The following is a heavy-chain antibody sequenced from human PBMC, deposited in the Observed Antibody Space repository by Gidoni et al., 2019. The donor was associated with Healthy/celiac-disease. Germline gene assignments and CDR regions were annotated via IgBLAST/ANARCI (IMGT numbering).Heavy chain of an antibody. V-gene: IGHV3-21*06. CDR3: ASLAVAGHNWFDP. Sequence: EVQLVESGGGLVKPGGSLRLSCAASGFTFSSYSMNWVRQAPGKGLEWGSSISSSSSYIYYADSVKGRFTISRDNAKNSLYLQMNSLRAEDTAVYYCASLAVAGHNWFDPWGQGTLVTVSS. CDR2: ISSSSSYI. CDR1: GFTFSSYS. D-gene: IGHD6-19*01. J-gene: IGHJ5*02.